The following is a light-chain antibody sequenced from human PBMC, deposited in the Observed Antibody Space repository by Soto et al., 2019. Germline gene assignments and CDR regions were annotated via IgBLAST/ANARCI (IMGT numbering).Light chain of an antibody. Sequence: QSALTQPASVSGSPGQSITISCTGTSSDVGSHNLVSWYQQHPGKAPKLMIYEVSKRPSGVSNRFSGSKSGNTASLTISGLQAEDEADYYCCSYAGSSTLVFGTGTKVTVL. CDR2: EVS. V-gene: IGLV2-23*02. CDR3: CSYAGSSTLV. CDR1: SSDVGSHNL. J-gene: IGLJ1*01.